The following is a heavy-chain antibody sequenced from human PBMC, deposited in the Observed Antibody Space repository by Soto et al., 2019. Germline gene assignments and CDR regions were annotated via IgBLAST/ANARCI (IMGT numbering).Heavy chain of an antibody. D-gene: IGHD6-13*01. V-gene: IGHV3-48*02. CDR2: IRGSGTTK. CDR1: GFTFSSYW. Sequence: GGSLRLSCAASGFTFSSYWMSWVRQAPGKGLEWVANIRGSGTTKYYADSVKGRFTISRDDAKNSLYLQMNSLRDEDTAVYYCARDNSSSSSIYFYYGMDVWGQGTTVTVSS. CDR3: ARDNSSSSSIYFYYGMDV. J-gene: IGHJ6*02.